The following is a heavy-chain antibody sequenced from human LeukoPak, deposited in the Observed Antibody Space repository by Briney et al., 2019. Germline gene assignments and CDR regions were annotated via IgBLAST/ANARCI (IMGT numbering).Heavy chain of an antibody. Sequence: PGGSLRLSCAASGFTFNNFGMHWVRQAPGKGPEWVAVIWYDGSNKYYADSVKGRFTISRDNSKNTLYLQMNSLRAEDTAVYYCAKDRDTAMEIDYWGQGTLVTVSS. CDR2: IWYDGSNK. D-gene: IGHD5-18*01. CDR1: GFTFNNFG. J-gene: IGHJ4*02. V-gene: IGHV3-33*06. CDR3: AKDRDTAMEIDY.